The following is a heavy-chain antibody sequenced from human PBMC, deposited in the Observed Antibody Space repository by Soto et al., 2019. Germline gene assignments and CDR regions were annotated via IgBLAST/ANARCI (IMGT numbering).Heavy chain of an antibody. J-gene: IGHJ6*03. Sequence: QVQLVESGGGLVQPGGSLRLSCAASGFTFSDSYMSWVRQAPGKGLEWVSYISSSGSTIYYADSVKGRFTISRDNAQNAQYLQMNSRRAEDTAVYYCARDGGGYDDYYYYYMDVWGKGTTVTVSS. CDR2: ISSSGSTI. D-gene: IGHD5-12*01. V-gene: IGHV3-11*01. CDR1: GFTFSDSY. CDR3: ARDGGGYDDYYYYYMDV.